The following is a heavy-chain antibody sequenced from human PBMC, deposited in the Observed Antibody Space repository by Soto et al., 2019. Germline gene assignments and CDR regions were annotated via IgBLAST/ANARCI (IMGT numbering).Heavy chain of an antibody. CDR3: AREYDEILTRTTGLVT. V-gene: IGHV1-18*01. J-gene: IGHJ5*01. D-gene: IGHD3-9*01. CDR1: GYTFTSYG. CDR2: ISAYNGNT. Sequence: GASVKVSCKASGYTFTSYGISWVRQAPGQGLEWMGWISAYNGNTNYALKLQGRFTMTTDTSTSTAYMELRSLRSDDTAVYYWAREYDEILTRTTGLVTWGYGTMVTSAS.